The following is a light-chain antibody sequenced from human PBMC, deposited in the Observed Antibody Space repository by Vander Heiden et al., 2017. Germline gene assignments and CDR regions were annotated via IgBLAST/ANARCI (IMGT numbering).Light chain of an antibody. CDR2: EHN. CDR3: QSYDTNNWV. CDR1: SGSIASDS. V-gene: IGLV6-57*04. Sequence: NFMLTQPLSVSDSTGKTVTISCTRSSGSIASDSVQWYQQRPGSAPTTVIYEHNHRPFGVPDRFSGSIDRSSNSASLTISGLKTEDEADYYCQSYDTNNWVFGGGTKLTVL. J-gene: IGLJ3*02.